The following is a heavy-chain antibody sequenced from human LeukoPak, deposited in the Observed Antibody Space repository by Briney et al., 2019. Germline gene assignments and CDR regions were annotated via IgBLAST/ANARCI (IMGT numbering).Heavy chain of an antibody. CDR3: ARDSCSGGSCYSDY. J-gene: IGHJ4*02. CDR2: IYSGGST. Sequence: PGGSLRLSCAASGFTVSSNYMSWVRQAPGKRLEWVSVIYSGGSTYYADSVKGRFTISRDNSKNTLYLQMNSLRAEDTAVYYCARDSCSGGSCYSDYWGQGTLVTVSS. D-gene: IGHD2-15*01. CDR1: GFTVSSNY. V-gene: IGHV3-53*01.